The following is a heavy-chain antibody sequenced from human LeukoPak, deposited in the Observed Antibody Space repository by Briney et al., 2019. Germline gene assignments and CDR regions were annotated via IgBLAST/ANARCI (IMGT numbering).Heavy chain of an antibody. CDR2: ISSSSSTI. CDR1: GFTFSSYS. D-gene: IGHD5-18*01. CDR3: AGMKYSYGSEYDY. Sequence: GGSLRLSCAASGFTFSSYSMNWVRQAPGKGLEWVSYISSSSSTIYYADSVKGRFTISRDNAKNSLYLQMNSLRAEDTAVYYCAGMKYSYGSEYDYWGQGTLVTVSS. V-gene: IGHV3-48*01. J-gene: IGHJ4*02.